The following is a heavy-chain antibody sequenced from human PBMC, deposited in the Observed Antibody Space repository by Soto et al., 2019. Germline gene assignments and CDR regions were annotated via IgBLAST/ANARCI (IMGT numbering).Heavy chain of an antibody. Sequence: QEQLVESGGGVVQPGRSLRLSCAASGFNFSSYAMHWVRQAPGKGLEWVAVISHDGGKKYYADSVKGRFTISRDNSKNTLYVEMNTVSAEDTAVYDFAREGQPAAGTNPHNWGQGTLVTVSS. V-gene: IGHV3-30*04. CDR3: AREGQPAAGTNPHN. D-gene: IGHD6-13*01. CDR2: ISHDGGKK. J-gene: IGHJ4*02. CDR1: GFNFSSYA.